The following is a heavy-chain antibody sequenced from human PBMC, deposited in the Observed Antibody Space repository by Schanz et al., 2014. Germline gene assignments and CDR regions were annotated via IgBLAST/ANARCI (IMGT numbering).Heavy chain of an antibody. CDR3: ASPSGYSDYVTYFDF. J-gene: IGHJ4*02. CDR2: ISKDGSIK. Sequence: QVQLLQFGGGVVQPGRSLRLSCAASGFTFSSYAMHWVRQAPGKGLEWVALISKDGSIKYYADSVEGRFTISRDNSRNTLDLQMNSLRTEDTAVNYCASPSGYSDYVTYFDFWGQGSLVTVSS. V-gene: IGHV3-30-3*01. D-gene: IGHD5-12*01. CDR1: GFTFSSYA.